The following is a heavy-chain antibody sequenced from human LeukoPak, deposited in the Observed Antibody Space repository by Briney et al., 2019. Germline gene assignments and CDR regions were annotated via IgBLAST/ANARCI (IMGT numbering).Heavy chain of an antibody. CDR1: GFTFSSYS. D-gene: IGHD1-26*01. J-gene: IGHJ3*02. V-gene: IGHV3-21*04. CDR3: ARARGSYHWLDAFDI. Sequence: GGSLRLSCAASGFTFSSYSMNWVRQAPGKGLEWVSSISSSSSYIYYADSVKGRFTISRDNAKNSLYLQMNSLRAEDTALYYCARARGSYHWLDAFDIWGQGTMVTVSA. CDR2: ISSSSSYI.